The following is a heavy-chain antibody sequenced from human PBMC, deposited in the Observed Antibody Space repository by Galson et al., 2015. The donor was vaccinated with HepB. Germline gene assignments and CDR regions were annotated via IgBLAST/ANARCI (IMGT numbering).Heavy chain of an antibody. Sequence: SLRLSCAASGFTFSSYSMNWVRQAPGKGLEWVSSISSSSSYIYYADSVKGRFTISRDNAKNSLYLQMNSLRAEDTAVYYCARDGAADCSSTSCPPDYYDSSGYYSWAFDIWGQGTMVTVSS. CDR1: GFTFSSYS. V-gene: IGHV3-21*01. D-gene: IGHD3-22*01. J-gene: IGHJ3*02. CDR3: ARDGAADCSSTSCPPDYYDSSGYYSWAFDI. CDR2: ISSSSSYI.